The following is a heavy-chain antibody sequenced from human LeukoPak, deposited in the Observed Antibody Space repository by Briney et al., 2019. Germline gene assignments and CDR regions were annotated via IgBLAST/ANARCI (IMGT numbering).Heavy chain of an antibody. CDR3: AKGTMVRGVISGFDY. CDR1: GFTFDDYA. Sequence: PGRSLRLSCAASGFTFDDYAMHWVRQAPGKGLEWVSGISWNSGSIGYADSVKGRFTISRDNAKNSLYLQMNSLRAEDMALYYCAKGTMVRGVISGFDYWGQGTLVTVSS. CDR2: ISWNSGSI. V-gene: IGHV3-9*03. J-gene: IGHJ4*02. D-gene: IGHD3-10*01.